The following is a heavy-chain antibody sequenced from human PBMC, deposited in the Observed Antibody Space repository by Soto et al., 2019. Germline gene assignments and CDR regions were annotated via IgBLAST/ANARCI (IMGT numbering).Heavy chain of an antibody. CDR2: IYYSGST. D-gene: IGHD2-2*01. Sequence: PSETLSLTCTVSGGSISSSNYYWGWIRQPPGKGLEWIGTIYYSGSTYYNPSLESRVTISLDTSKNQFSLKLSSMTAADTALYSCSRGIYHRYYYGLDVWGQATTVTVSS. CDR1: GGSISSSNYY. J-gene: IGHJ6*02. CDR3: SRGIYHRYYYGLDV. V-gene: IGHV4-39*01.